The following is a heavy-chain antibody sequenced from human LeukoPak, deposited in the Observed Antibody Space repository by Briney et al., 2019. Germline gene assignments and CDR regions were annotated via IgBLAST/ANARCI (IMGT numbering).Heavy chain of an antibody. Sequence: ASVKVSCKASGFTFTSHDYNWVRQATGQGLEWMGWMNPNSGNTGYAQKFQGRVTMTRDTSTSTVYMELSSLRSEDTAVCYCARERAGYCSGGSCYSTRYYYGMDVWGQGTTVTVSS. CDR3: ARERAGYCSGGSCYSTRYYYGMDV. CDR2: MNPNSGNT. V-gene: IGHV1-8*01. D-gene: IGHD2-15*01. CDR1: GFTFTSHD. J-gene: IGHJ6*02.